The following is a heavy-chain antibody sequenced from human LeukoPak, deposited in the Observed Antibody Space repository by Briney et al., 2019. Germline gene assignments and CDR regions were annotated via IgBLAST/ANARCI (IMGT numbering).Heavy chain of an antibody. V-gene: IGHV4-4*07. J-gene: IGHJ3*02. D-gene: IGHD2-2*01. Sequence: SEPLSLTCTVSGGSISSYYWSWIRQPAGKGLEWIGRIYTSGSTNYNPSLKSRVTMSVDTSKNQFSLKLSSVTAADTAVYYCARANYPYCSSTSCYLDIWGQGTMVTVSS. CDR2: IYTSGST. CDR1: GGSISSYY. CDR3: ARANYPYCSSTSCYLDI.